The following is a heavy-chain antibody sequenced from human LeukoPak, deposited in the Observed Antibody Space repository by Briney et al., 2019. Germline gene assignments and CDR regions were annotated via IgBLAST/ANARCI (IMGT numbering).Heavy chain of an antibody. D-gene: IGHD3-9*01. V-gene: IGHV3-7*01. CDR1: GFSFSNYW. Sequence: PGGSLRLSCEASGFSFSNYWMSWVRQAPGRGLEWVANINPDGSDRRYMGPVNGRFTISRDNARNSLYLQMNYLRVEDTAVYYCASDHFDWLLGGQGALVTVSS. CDR2: INPDGSDR. J-gene: IGHJ4*02. CDR3: ASDHFDWLL.